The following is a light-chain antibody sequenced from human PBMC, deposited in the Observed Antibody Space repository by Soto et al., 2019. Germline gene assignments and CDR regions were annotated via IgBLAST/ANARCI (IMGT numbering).Light chain of an antibody. V-gene: IGKV3-20*01. Sequence: DIVLTQSPGTLSLSPGERATLSCRASQSFTSTYLAWYQQRPGQAPRLLIYGASSGATGVPDRFSGSASGTDFTLTISSLQPEDSAVYYCQQYGVSPPYTFGRGTKLEIK. J-gene: IGKJ2*01. CDR1: QSFTSTY. CDR2: GAS. CDR3: QQYGVSPPYT.